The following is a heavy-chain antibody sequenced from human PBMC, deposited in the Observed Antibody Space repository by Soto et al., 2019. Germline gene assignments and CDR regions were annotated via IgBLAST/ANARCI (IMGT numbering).Heavy chain of an antibody. D-gene: IGHD2-2*01. CDR1: GFSFSTYW. Sequence: EVQLVESGGGLFQPGESLRLSCAASGFSFSTYWIHWVRQAPGKGLVWVSRVNSDGSKIDYADSVKGRFTISRDNARNTLNLQMNSLTVEDTAIYYSARAGPSPSYQYTMDVWGQGTTVTVSS. CDR3: ARAGPSPSYQYTMDV. CDR2: VNSDGSKI. V-gene: IGHV3-74*01. J-gene: IGHJ6*02.